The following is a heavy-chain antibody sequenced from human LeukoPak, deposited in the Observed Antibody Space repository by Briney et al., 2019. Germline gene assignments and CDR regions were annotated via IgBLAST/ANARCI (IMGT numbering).Heavy chain of an antibody. V-gene: IGHV1-46*01. CDR1: GYTFTSNY. Sequence: ASVKVSCKAFGYTFTSNYMHWVRQAPGQGLEWMGIINPSGGSTSYAQKFQGRVTMTRDMSTSTVYMELSSLRSEDTAVYYCARDRYYDSSGYLGGFDYWGQGTLVTVSS. CDR2: INPSGGST. CDR3: ARDRYYDSSGYLGGFDY. D-gene: IGHD3-22*01. J-gene: IGHJ4*02.